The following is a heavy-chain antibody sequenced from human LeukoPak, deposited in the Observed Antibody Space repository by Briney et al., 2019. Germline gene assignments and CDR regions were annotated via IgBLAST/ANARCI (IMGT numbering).Heavy chain of an antibody. Sequence: GGSLRLSCAASGFTFNSYWMNWVRQAPGKGLEWVANIKQDGAEKYYVDSAKGRFTISRDNAKSSLYLQMNSLRAEDTAVYYCARDFNPSCGVKCYIDAFDFWGQGTMVTVSS. J-gene: IGHJ3*01. V-gene: IGHV3-7*01. CDR2: IKQDGAEK. CDR3: ARDFNPSCGVKCYIDAFDF. D-gene: IGHD2-21*01. CDR1: GFTFNSYW.